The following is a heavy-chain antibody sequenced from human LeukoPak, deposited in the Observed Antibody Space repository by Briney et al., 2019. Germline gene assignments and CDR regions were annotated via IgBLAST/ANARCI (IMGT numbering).Heavy chain of an antibody. V-gene: IGHV1-2*06. D-gene: IGHD1-1*01. CDR3: ARDLERRVEDWFDP. J-gene: IGHJ5*02. CDR2: INPNSGGT. CDR1: GYTFTSYY. Sequence: GASVKVSCKASGYTFTSYYMHWVRQAPGQGLEWMGRINPNSGGTNYAQKFQGRVTMTRDTSISTAYMELSRLRSDDTAVYYCARDLERRVEDWFDPWGQGTLVTVSS.